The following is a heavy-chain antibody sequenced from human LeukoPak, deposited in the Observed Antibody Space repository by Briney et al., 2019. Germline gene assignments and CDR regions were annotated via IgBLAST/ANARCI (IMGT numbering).Heavy chain of an antibody. CDR2: INPNSGGT. Sequence: RASVKVSCKASGYSFTGYYIHWVRQAPGQGLEWMGWINPNSGGTNYAQKFQGRVTMTRDTSISTAYMELSRLRSDDTAVYYCARDRKRWLQFAPYFDPWGQGTLVTVSS. CDR1: GYSFTGYY. CDR3: ARDRKRWLQFAPYFDP. D-gene: IGHD5-24*01. J-gene: IGHJ5*02. V-gene: IGHV1-2*02.